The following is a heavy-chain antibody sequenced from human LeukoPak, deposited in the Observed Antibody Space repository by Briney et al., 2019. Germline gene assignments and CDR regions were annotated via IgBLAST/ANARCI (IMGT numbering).Heavy chain of an antibody. Sequence: GGSLRLSCAASGFTFSSYSVNWVRQAPGKGLEWVSSISSSSSYIYYADSVKGRFTISRDNAKNSLYLQMNSLRAEDTTVYYCARFHYDYVWGSYGAIDYWGQGTLVTVSS. CDR1: GFTFSSYS. V-gene: IGHV3-21*01. J-gene: IGHJ4*02. CDR3: ARFHYDYVWGSYGAIDY. D-gene: IGHD3-16*01. CDR2: ISSSSSYI.